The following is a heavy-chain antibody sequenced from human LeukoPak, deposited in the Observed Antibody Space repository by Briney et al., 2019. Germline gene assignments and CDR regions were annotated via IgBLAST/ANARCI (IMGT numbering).Heavy chain of an antibody. CDR2: ISSSSSYI. V-gene: IGHV3-21*01. CDR3: ATEATYYYDSSGYYGRYYFDY. CDR1: GFTFSSYS. Sequence: GGSLRLSCAASGFTFSSYSMNWVRQAPGKGLEWVSSISSSSSYIYYADSVKGRFTISRDNAKNSLYLQMNSLRAEGTAVYYCATEATYYYDSSGYYGRYYFDYWGQGTLVTVSS. J-gene: IGHJ4*02. D-gene: IGHD3-22*01.